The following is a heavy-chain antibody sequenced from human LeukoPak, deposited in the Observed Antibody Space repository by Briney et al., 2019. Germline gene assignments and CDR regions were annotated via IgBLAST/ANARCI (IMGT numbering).Heavy chain of an antibody. CDR3: VRGYYDSSYDY. J-gene: IGHJ4*02. Sequence: PSETLSLTCTVSGGSISSGSYYWSWIRQPAGKGLEWIGRIYTSGSTNYNPSLKSRVTISVDTSKNQFSLKLSSVTAADTAVYYCVRGYYDSSYDYWGQGTLVTVSS. V-gene: IGHV4-61*02. CDR1: GGSISSGSYY. CDR2: IYTSGST. D-gene: IGHD3-22*01.